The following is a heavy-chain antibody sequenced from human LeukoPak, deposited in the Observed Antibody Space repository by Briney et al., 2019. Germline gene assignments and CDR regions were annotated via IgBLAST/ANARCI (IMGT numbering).Heavy chain of an antibody. D-gene: IGHD6-13*01. CDR3: AKRVAEQRTSWYIDI. CDR1: GYTYSSYT. Sequence: GGSLGLSCAASGYTYSSYTMLWVRQAPGKGLEWVSAIDGSGVTSFYGDSVKARFTISRDNSKNTLYLQMNSLRAEDTALYYCAKRVAEQRTSWYIDIWGLGTMVTVSS. CDR2: IDGSGVTS. V-gene: IGHV3-23*02. J-gene: IGHJ3*02.